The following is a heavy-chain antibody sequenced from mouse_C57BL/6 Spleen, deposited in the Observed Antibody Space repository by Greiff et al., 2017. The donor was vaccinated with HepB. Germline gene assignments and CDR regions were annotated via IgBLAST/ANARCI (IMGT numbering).Heavy chain of an antibody. J-gene: IGHJ2*01. CDR3: ARGDYSNYAGYFDY. CDR1: GYTFTSYW. Sequence: QVQLQQPGAELVMPGASVKLSCKASGYTFTSYWMHWVKQRPGQGLEWIGEIDPSDSYTKYNQKFKGKSTLTVDKSSSTAYMQLSSLTSEDSAVYYFARGDYSNYAGYFDYWGQSTTLTVSS. V-gene: IGHV1-69*01. D-gene: IGHD2-5*01. CDR2: IDPSDSYT.